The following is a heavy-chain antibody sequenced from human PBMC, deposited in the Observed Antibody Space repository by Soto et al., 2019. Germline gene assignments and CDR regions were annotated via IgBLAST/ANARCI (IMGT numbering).Heavy chain of an antibody. V-gene: IGHV3-30-3*01. CDR2: ISYDGSNK. J-gene: IGHJ6*02. CDR1: GFTFSSYA. CDR3: ARARPGRRYGLDV. Sequence: GGSLRLSCAASGFTFSSYAMSWVRQAPGKGLEWVAVISYDGSNKYYADSVKGRFTISRDNSKNTLYLQMNSLRAEDTAVYYCARARPGRRYGLDVWGQGTTVTVSS.